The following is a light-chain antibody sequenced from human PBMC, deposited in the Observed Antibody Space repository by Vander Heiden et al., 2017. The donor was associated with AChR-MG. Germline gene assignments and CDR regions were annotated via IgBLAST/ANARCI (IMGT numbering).Light chain of an antibody. CDR2: KAS. V-gene: IGKV1-5*03. CDR3: LQDNSYWT. CDR1: QSISSW. J-gene: IGKJ1*01. Sequence: DIQMTQSPSTLSASVGDRVTITCRASQSISSWLAWYQQKPGKAPKVLIYKASSLESGVPSRFSGSGSGTEFTLTISSLQPDDFATYYCLQDNSYWTFGQGTKVEIK.